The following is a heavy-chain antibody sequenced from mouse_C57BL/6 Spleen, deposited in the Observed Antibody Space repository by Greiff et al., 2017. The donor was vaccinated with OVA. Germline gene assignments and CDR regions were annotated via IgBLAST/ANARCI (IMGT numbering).Heavy chain of an antibody. CDR2: INPNNGGT. J-gene: IGHJ1*03. Sequence: VQLQQSGPELVKPGASVKIPCKASGYTFTDYNMDWVKQSHGKSLEWIGDINPNNGGTIYNQKFKGKATLTVDKSSSTADMELRSLTSEDTAVYYCARAYGSSYYWYFDVWGTGTTVTVSS. CDR1: GYTFTDYN. D-gene: IGHD1-1*01. CDR3: ARAYGSSYYWYFDV. V-gene: IGHV1-18*01.